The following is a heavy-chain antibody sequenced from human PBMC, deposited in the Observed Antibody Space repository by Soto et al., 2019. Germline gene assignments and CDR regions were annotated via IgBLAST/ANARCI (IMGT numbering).Heavy chain of an antibody. CDR1: GYSFTSYW. CDR3: ASAGEPPPGDYYYGMDV. CDR2: IYPGDSDT. Sequence: GESLKISCKGSGYSFTSYWIGWVRQMPGKGLEWMGIIYPGDSDTRYSPSFQGRVTISADKSISTAYLQWSSLKASDTAMYYCASAGEPPPGDYYYGMDVWGQGTTVTVSS. J-gene: IGHJ6*02. V-gene: IGHV5-51*01. D-gene: IGHD3-10*01.